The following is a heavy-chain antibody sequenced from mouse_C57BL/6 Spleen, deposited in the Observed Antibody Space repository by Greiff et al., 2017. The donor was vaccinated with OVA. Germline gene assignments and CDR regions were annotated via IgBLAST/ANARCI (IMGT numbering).Heavy chain of an antibody. V-gene: IGHV3-6*01. Sequence: ESGPGLVKPSQSLSLTCSVTGYSITSGYYWNWIRQFPGNKLEWMGYISYDGSNNYNPSLKNRISITRDTSKNQFFLKLNSVTTEDTATYYCARGGDDGYYEDAMDYWGQGTSVTVSS. CDR2: ISYDGSN. D-gene: IGHD2-3*01. J-gene: IGHJ4*01. CDR1: GYSITSGYY. CDR3: ARGGDDGYYEDAMDY.